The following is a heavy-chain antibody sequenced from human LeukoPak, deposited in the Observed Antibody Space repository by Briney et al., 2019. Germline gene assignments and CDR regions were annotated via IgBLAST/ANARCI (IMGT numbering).Heavy chain of an antibody. CDR1: RYSFTTFW. J-gene: IGHJ4*02. D-gene: IGHD6-19*01. CDR2: IYPGDSDT. V-gene: IGHV5-51*01. CDR3: ARGHSSGWSTRATDQ. Sequence: HGESLDISWKGSRYSFTTFWIGWVRQMPGKGLEWIGIIYPGDSDTRYRPSFQGHVPISADMSISTPYLQWLSLKASDPSMFYCARGHSSGWSTRATDQGGQGTVVSV.